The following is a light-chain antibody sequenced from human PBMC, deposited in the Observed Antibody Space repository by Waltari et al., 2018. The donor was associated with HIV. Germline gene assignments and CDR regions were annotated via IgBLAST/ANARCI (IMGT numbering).Light chain of an antibody. J-gene: IGLJ3*02. CDR3: ASYISSSSPE. V-gene: IGLV2-14*01. CDR2: EDS. Sequence: QSALTQPASVSGSPGQSITSSCTGTSKNGEDYKVVSWYQHHPGKAHKVIIYEDSHRPSGVSNRFSGSKSGNTASLTISGLQPEDEADYFCASYISSSSPEFGGGTKVTVL. CDR1: SKNGEDYKV.